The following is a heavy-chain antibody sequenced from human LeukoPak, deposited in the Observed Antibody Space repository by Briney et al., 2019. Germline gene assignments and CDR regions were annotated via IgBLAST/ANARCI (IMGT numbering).Heavy chain of an antibody. CDR2: IYYSGST. Sequence: SETLSLTCTVSGGSISNYYWSWIRQPPGKGLEWIGYIYYSGSTNYNPSLKSRVTISVDTSKNQFSLKLSSVTAADTAVYYCASYSIAAAGPRFDPWGQGTLVTVSS. J-gene: IGHJ5*02. D-gene: IGHD6-13*01. V-gene: IGHV4-59*01. CDR1: GGSISNYY. CDR3: ASYSIAAAGPRFDP.